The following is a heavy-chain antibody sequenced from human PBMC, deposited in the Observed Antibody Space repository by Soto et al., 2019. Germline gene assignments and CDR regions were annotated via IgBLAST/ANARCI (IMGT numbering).Heavy chain of an antibody. D-gene: IGHD1-7*01. CDR2: ISGSGGST. CDR3: SKSSGTTSAQTYYYYGMDV. V-gene: IGHV3-23*01. CDR1: GFTFSSYA. Sequence: PGGSLRLSCAASGFTFSSYAMSWVRQAPGRGLEWVSAISGSGGSTYYADSVKGRFTISRDNSKNTLYLQMNSLRAEHTAVYYCSKSSGTTSAQTYYYYGMDVWGQGTTVTVSS. J-gene: IGHJ6*02.